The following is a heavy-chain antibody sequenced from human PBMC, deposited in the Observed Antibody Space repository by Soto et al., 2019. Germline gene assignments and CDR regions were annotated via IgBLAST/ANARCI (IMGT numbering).Heavy chain of an antibody. CDR1: GDSVSRNSAA. CDR2: AYYRSKWFN. V-gene: IGHV6-1*01. CDR3: ARDTVERPYYYYYFAMDV. J-gene: IGHJ6*04. Sequence: SQTLSLTCVISGDSVSRNSAAWNWIRQSPSRGLEWLGRAYYRSKWFNDYAVSVKSRITINPDTSKNQFSLHLNSVTPEDTAVYYCARDTVERPYYYYYFAMDVWGKGTTVTVSS. D-gene: IGHD1-1*01.